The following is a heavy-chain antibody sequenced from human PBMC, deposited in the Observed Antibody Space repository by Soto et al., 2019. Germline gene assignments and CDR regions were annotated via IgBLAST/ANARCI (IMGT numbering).Heavy chain of an antibody. D-gene: IGHD2-2*01. V-gene: IGHV3-23*01. CDR1: GGNVCRSA. Sequence: GSLRRSGEASGGNVCRSAMSRARQAPGKGLDWVSGISGSGGSTYYADSAKGRFTISKDISRNSLSLQLDSLGVEDTAVFFCIRGDSSSLQGVRHWGQGTVVTVSS. CDR3: IRGDSSSLQGVRH. CDR2: ISGSGGST. J-gene: IGHJ4*03.